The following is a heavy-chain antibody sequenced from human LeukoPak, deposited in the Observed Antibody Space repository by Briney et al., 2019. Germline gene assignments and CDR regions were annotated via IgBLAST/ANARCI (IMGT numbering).Heavy chain of an antibody. J-gene: IGHJ5*02. D-gene: IGHD4-17*01. Sequence: PGRSLRLSCAASGFPLSSYSMSWVRQAPEKGLEWVSSLDTTSTYIWYPDSVKGRFTISRDNAKSSLYLQMNSLRAEDTAVYYCARGGIYDFGNLWGQGTLVTVSS. CDR3: ARGGIYDFGNL. V-gene: IGHV3-21*01. CDR1: GFPLSSYS. CDR2: LDTTSTYI.